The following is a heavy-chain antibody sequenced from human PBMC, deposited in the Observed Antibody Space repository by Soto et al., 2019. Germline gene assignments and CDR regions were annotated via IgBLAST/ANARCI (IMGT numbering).Heavy chain of an antibody. Sequence: SETLSLTCTVSGGSISSGGYYWSWIRQHPGKGLEWIGYIYYSGSTYYNPSLKSRVTISVDTSKNQFSLKLSSVTAADTAVYYCARNIVVVVADNWFDPWGQGTLVTVSS. D-gene: IGHD2-15*01. CDR1: GGSISSGGYY. CDR2: IYYSGST. CDR3: ARNIVVVVADNWFDP. V-gene: IGHV4-31*03. J-gene: IGHJ5*02.